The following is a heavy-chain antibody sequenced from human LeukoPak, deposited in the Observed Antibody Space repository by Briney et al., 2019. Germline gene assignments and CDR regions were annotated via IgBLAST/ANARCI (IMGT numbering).Heavy chain of an antibody. D-gene: IGHD1-26*01. J-gene: IGHJ4*02. CDR3: ARDPWQGSTTLH. Sequence: PGGSLRLSCVASGFSISSGYMTWARQAPGKALEWVSLLYSDDSAYYPDSVKGRFTISRDNSKSTLHLQMDTLRTEVTAMYYCARDPWQGSTTLHWGQGIMVTVSS. CDR1: GFSISSGY. V-gene: IGHV3-66*02. CDR2: LYSDDSA.